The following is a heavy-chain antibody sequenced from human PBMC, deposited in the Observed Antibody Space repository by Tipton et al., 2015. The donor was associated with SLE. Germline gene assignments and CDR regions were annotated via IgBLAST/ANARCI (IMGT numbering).Heavy chain of an antibody. J-gene: IGHJ4*02. CDR1: GFTFSSYW. V-gene: IGHV3-74*01. CDR2: IKSDGSIT. CDR3: ARDSNYYDSSGYSDY. Sequence: SLRLSCAASGFTFSSYWMHWVRQAPGKGLVWVSRIKSDGSITGYADSVRGRFTISRDNSKNTLYLQMNSLRAEDTAVYYCARDSNYYDSSGYSDYWGQGTLVTVSS. D-gene: IGHD3-22*01.